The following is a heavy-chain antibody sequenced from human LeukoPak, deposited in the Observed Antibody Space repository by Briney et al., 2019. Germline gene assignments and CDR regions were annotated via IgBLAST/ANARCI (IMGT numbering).Heavy chain of an antibody. D-gene: IGHD3-3*01. Sequence: ASVKVSCKASGYTFTSYGISWVRQAPGQGLEWMGWISAYNGNTNYAQKFQGRVTMTRDTSISTAYMELSRLRSDDTAVYYCAREWSGNWFDPWGQGTLVTVSS. CDR1: GYTFTSYG. J-gene: IGHJ5*02. CDR3: AREWSGNWFDP. V-gene: IGHV1-18*01. CDR2: ISAYNGNT.